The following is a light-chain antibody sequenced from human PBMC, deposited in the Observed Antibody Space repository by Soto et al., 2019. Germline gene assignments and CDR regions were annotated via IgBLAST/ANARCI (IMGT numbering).Light chain of an antibody. Sequence: EVVMTQSPATLSVYPGERATLSCRASQSVSSDLAWYLQKPGQAPSLLVYGASTRATGMPARFSGSGSGTEFTLTISSLQSEDFAVHYCQQYNNWPHTFGQGTKLEIK. CDR3: QQYNNWPHT. V-gene: IGKV3-15*01. CDR1: QSVSSD. CDR2: GAS. J-gene: IGKJ2*01.